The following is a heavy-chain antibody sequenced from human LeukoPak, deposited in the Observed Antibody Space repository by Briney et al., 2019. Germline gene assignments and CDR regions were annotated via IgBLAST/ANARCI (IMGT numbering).Heavy chain of an antibody. CDR1: GFTFNSFA. Sequence: GGSLRLSCAASGFTFNSFAMNWVRQAPGKGLEWVSYISSSSSTIYYADSVKGRFTISRDNAKNSLYLQMNSLRAEDTAVYYCARERSLGYYYYYMDVWGKGTTVTVSS. CDR3: ARERSLGYYYYYMDV. V-gene: IGHV3-48*01. J-gene: IGHJ6*03. CDR2: ISSSSSTI. D-gene: IGHD2-15*01.